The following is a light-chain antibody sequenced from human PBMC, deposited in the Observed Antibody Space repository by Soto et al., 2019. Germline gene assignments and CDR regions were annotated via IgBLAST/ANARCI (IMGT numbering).Light chain of an antibody. CDR2: KAS. CDR3: QYYDSYSWT. J-gene: IGKJ1*01. V-gene: IGKV1-5*03. CDR1: QSISDW. Sequence: DIQMTQSPSTLSASVGDRVTINCRASQSISDWLAWYQQKPGKAPKFLIYKASNLESGVPSRFSGSGSGTEFTLTISSVQPDDFATYYCQYYDSYSWTFGPGTKVEIK.